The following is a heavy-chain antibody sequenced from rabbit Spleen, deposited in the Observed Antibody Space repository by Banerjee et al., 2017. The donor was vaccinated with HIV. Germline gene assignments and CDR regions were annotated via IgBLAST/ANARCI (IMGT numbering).Heavy chain of an antibody. CDR1: GFSFSGNYY. CDR2: IYTGDGNT. J-gene: IGHJ6*01. CDR3: ARDSGSSFSSYGMDL. Sequence: QSLEESGGGLVKPEGSLTLTCTASGFSFSGNYYMCWVRQAPGKGLEWIACIYTGDGNTYSATWAKGRFTCSKTSSTTVTLQMTSLTVADTATYFCARDSGSSFSSYGMDLWGQGTLVTVS. V-gene: IGHV1S40*01. D-gene: IGHD8-1*01.